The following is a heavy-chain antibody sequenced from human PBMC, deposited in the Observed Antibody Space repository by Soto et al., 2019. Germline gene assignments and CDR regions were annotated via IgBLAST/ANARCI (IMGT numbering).Heavy chain of an antibody. CDR3: AKEDRYSSSWHYYYYYMDV. J-gene: IGHJ6*03. CDR1: GFTFDDYA. Sequence: LSCAASGFTFDDYAMHWVRQAPGKGLEWVSGISWNSGSIGYADSVKGRFTISRDNAKNSLYLQMNSLRAEDTALYYCAKEDRYSSSWHYYYYYMDVWGKGTTVTVSS. V-gene: IGHV3-9*01. D-gene: IGHD6-13*01. CDR2: ISWNSGSI.